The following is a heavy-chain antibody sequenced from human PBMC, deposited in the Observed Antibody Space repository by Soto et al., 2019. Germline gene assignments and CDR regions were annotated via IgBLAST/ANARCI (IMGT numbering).Heavy chain of an antibody. CDR3: ARDYGDYEGESGYYYGMDV. Sequence: EVQLVESGGGLVKPGGSLRLSCAASGFTFSSYSMNWVRQAPGKGLEWVSSISSSSSYIYYADSVKGRFTISRDNAKNSLYLQMNSLRAEDTAVYYCARDYGDYEGESGYYYGMDVWGQGTTVTVSS. CDR1: GFTFSSYS. CDR2: ISSSSSYI. D-gene: IGHD4-17*01. J-gene: IGHJ6*02. V-gene: IGHV3-21*01.